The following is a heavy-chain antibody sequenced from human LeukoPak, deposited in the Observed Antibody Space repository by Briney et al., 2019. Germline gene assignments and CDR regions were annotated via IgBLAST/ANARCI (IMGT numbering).Heavy chain of an antibody. D-gene: IGHD4-17*01. CDR3: ARASLTYGDYVLLVDY. CDR2: INTNTGNP. Sequence: GASVKVSCKASGYTFTSYAMNWVRQAPGQGLEWMGWINTNTGNPTYAQGFTGRFVFSLDTSVSTAYLQISSLKAEDTAVYYCARASLTYGDYVLLVDYWGQGTLVTVSS. J-gene: IGHJ4*02. V-gene: IGHV7-4-1*02. CDR1: GYTFTSYA.